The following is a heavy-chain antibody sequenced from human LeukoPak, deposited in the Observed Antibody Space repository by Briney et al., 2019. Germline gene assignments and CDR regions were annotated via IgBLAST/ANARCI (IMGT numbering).Heavy chain of an antibody. CDR3: ARDRGERLYGMDV. V-gene: IGHV3-33*01. D-gene: IGHD1-26*01. Sequence: PGGSLRLSCAASGFTFSSYGMHWVRQAPGKGLEWMAVIWYDGSKEYYADSVKGRFTISRDDSKSSVYLQMSSLRAEDTSVYYCARDRGERLYGMDVWGQGTTVTVSS. CDR1: GFTFSSYG. J-gene: IGHJ6*02. CDR2: IWYDGSKE.